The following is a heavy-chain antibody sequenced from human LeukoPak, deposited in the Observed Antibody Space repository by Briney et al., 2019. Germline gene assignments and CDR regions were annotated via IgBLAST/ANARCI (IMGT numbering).Heavy chain of an antibody. CDR3: ARGWQPLGYFDY. D-gene: IGHD4-23*01. CDR1: GFTFSGYG. CDR2: ISGSGSNT. J-gene: IGHJ4*02. Sequence: GGSLRLSCAASGFTFSGYGMSWVRQAPGKGLEWVSAISGSGSNTYYADSVKGRFTISRDNSKNTLYLLMNSLRVDDTDTAVYYCARGWQPLGYFDYWGQGTLVTVSS. V-gene: IGHV3-23*01.